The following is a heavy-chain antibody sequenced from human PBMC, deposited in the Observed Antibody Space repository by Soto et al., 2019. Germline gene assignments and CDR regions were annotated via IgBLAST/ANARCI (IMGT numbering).Heavy chain of an antibody. CDR1: GYTFTSYY. J-gene: IGHJ3*02. D-gene: IGHD2-2*01. Sequence: ASVKVSCKASGYTFTSYYMHWVRQAPGQGLEWMGWINPNSGGTNYAQKFQGWVTMTRDTSISTAYMELSRLRSDDTAVYYCARNRYCSSTSCRIKGAFDIWGQGTMVTVSS. V-gene: IGHV1-2*04. CDR3: ARNRYCSSTSCRIKGAFDI. CDR2: INPNSGGT.